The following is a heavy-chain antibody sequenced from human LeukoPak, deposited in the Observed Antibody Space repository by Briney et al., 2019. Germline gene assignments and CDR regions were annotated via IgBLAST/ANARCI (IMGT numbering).Heavy chain of an antibody. V-gene: IGHV3-33*01. D-gene: IGHD3-9*01. CDR1: GFTFSNYV. J-gene: IGHJ3*01. CDR2: VWDDGSNK. Sequence: GGSLRLSCAASGFTFSNYVMDWVRQAPGKGLEWVAVVWDDGSNKHYVDSVKGRFAISRDNSKNTLFLQMNSLRAEDTAVYYCARGGLRHFDRSPFEAWGQGTMVTVSS. CDR3: ARGGLRHFDRSPFEA.